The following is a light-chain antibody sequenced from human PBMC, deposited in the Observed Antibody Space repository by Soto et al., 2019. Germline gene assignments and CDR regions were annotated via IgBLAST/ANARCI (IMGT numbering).Light chain of an antibody. Sequence: QSVLTQLPSASGTPGQRVTISCSGSSSNIGSNPVNWYQQLPGTAPKLLIYNNNQRPSGVPDRFSGSKSGTSASLAISGLQSEDEADYYCAAWDDSLNGWVFGGGTKVTVL. CDR3: AAWDDSLNGWV. V-gene: IGLV1-44*01. CDR2: NNN. CDR1: SSNIGSNP. J-gene: IGLJ3*02.